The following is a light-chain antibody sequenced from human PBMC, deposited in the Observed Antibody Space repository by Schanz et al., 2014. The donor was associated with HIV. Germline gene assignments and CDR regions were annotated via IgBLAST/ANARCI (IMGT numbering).Light chain of an antibody. CDR3: QTWGTGIRV. J-gene: IGLJ3*02. CDR1: SGHSSYA. V-gene: IGLV4-69*01. Sequence: QLVPTQSPSASASLGASVKLTCTLNSGHSSYAIAWHQQQPEKGPRYLMILNSDGSHSKGDGIPDRFSGSSSGAERYLTISSLQSEDEADYYCQTWGTGIRVFGGGTKLTVL. CDR2: LNSDGSH.